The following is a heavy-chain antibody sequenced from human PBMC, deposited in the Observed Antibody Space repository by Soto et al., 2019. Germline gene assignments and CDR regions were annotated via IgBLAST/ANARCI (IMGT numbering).Heavy chain of an antibody. D-gene: IGHD7-27*01. V-gene: IGHV4-39*01. Sequence: PSETLSLSCTVAGGSSGSSGDYWGWIRQPPGKGLEWIGSIYYSGSTYYNPSLKSRVTISVDTSKNQFSLKLSSVTAADTAVYYCARGMPETGIYYYYYYMDVWGKGTTVTVSS. CDR2: IYYSGST. CDR1: GGSSGSSGDY. J-gene: IGHJ6*03. CDR3: ARGMPETGIYYYYYYMDV.